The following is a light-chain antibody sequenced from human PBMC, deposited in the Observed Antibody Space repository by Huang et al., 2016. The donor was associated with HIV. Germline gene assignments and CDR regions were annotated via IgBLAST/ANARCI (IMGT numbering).Light chain of an antibody. J-gene: IGKJ1*01. CDR2: GAS. V-gene: IGKV1-12*01. Sequence: DIQMTQSPSSVSASVGDRVTITCRASHGISSWLAGYQQKPGIAPKLLVYGASTLQSGVPSRFIGSGFGTEFTLTINTLQPEDFATYYCQQSSSFPRTFGQGTKVEIK. CDR3: QQSSSFPRT. CDR1: HGISSW.